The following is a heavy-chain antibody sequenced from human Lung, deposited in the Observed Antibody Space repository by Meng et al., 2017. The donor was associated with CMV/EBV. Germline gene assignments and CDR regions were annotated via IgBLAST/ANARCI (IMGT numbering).Heavy chain of an antibody. V-gene: IGHV3-53*01. Sequence: GGSLRLSCAASGFTVSSNYMSWVRQAPGKGLEWVSVIYSGGSTYYADSVKGRFTISRDNSKNTLYLQMNSLRAEDTAVYYCARVAYDFWSGFTYYFDYWGQGXLVTVSS. D-gene: IGHD3-3*01. CDR2: IYSGGST. J-gene: IGHJ4*02. CDR1: GFTVSSNY. CDR3: ARVAYDFWSGFTYYFDY.